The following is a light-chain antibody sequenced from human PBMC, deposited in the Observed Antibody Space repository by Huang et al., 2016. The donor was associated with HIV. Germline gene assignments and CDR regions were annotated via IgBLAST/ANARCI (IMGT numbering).Light chain of an antibody. CDR2: SAS. CDR1: QVIRND. J-gene: IGKJ2*03. Sequence: IQMTQSPSSLSASVGDRVTITCRASQVIRNDLGWYQQKPGKAPRVLIYSASTLQSGVPSRFSGSVSGTNFTLTISSLQSEDFATYYCLHDFTYPYSLGQGTKLEIK. V-gene: IGKV1-6*01. CDR3: LHDFTYPYS.